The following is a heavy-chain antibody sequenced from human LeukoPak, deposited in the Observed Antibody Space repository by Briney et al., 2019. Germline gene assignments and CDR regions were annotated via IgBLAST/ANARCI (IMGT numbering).Heavy chain of an antibody. D-gene: IGHD3-16*01. J-gene: IGHJ4*02. CDR3: ARGSLGYPFDY. Sequence: PSETLSLTCTVSGGSISSYYWSWIRQPPGKGLEWIGEINHSGSTNYNPSLKSRVTISVDTSKNQFSLKLSSVTAADTAVYYCARGSLGYPFDYWGQGTLVTVSS. CDR2: INHSGST. CDR1: GGSISSYY. V-gene: IGHV4-34*01.